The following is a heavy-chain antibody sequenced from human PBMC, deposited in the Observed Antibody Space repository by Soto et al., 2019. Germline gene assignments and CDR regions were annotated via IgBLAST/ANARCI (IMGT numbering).Heavy chain of an antibody. J-gene: IGHJ6*02. CDR2: IIPIFGTA. V-gene: IGHV1-69*13. D-gene: IGHD2-2*01. Sequence: SVKVSCKASGGTFSSYAISWVRQAPGQGLEWMGGIIPIFGTANYAQKFQGRVTITADESTSTAYMELSSLRSEDTAVYYCARPRALVPAAMDAYYYYGMDVWG. CDR3: ARPRALVPAAMDAYYYYGMDV. CDR1: GGTFSSYA.